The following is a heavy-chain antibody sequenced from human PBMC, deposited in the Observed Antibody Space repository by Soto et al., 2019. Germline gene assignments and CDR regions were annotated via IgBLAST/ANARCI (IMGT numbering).Heavy chain of an antibody. CDR3: ARSGDNYNRLDY. Sequence: PGGSLRLSCEGSGFTFSDYYISWIRQAPGKGLEWISYSSNSGTFSRYADSVKGRFSISRDNTKNSLYLQMNSLRAEDTAVYYCARSGDNYNRLDYWGQGTPVTVSS. CDR2: SSNSGTFS. V-gene: IGHV3-11*06. D-gene: IGHD1-1*01. CDR1: GFTFSDYY. J-gene: IGHJ4*02.